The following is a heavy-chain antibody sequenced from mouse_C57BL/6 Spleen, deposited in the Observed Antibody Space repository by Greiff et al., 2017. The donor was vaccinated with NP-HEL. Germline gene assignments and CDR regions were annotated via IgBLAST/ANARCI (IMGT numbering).Heavy chain of an antibody. D-gene: IGHD2-3*01. J-gene: IGHJ2*01. CDR3: ARSRYDYSDY. CDR1: GYSFTSYY. V-gene: IGHV1-66*01. CDR2: IYPGSGNT. Sequence: QVQLQQSGPELVKPGASVKISCKASGYSFTSYYIHWVKQRPGQGLEWIGWIYPGSGNTKYNEKFKGKATLTADTSSSTAYMQLSSLTSEDSAVYYCARSRYDYSDYWGQGTTLTVSS.